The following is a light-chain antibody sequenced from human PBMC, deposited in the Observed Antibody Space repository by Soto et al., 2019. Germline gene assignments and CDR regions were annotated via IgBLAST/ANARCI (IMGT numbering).Light chain of an antibody. J-gene: IGLJ2*01. Sequence: QSVLTQPPSVSGAPGQRVTISCTGSSSNIGAGYGVHWYQQLPGTAPKLLIYGNSNRPSGVPDRFSGSKSGTSASLAITGLQAEDEADYYCQSYDSSLSGSKFGGGTKLTVL. CDR3: QSYDSSLSGSK. CDR2: GNS. CDR1: SSNIGAGYG. V-gene: IGLV1-40*01.